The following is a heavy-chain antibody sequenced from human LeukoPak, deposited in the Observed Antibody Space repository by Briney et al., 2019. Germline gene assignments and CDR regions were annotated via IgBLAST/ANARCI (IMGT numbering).Heavy chain of an antibody. J-gene: IGHJ4*02. Sequence: GASVKVSCKASGYTFTDYYMHWVRQAPGQGLERMGWITPNSDYTNYAQKFQGRVTMTRDTSINTAYMQLSRLTSDDTAVYFCARSSGWYPVDYWGQGTLVTVSS. CDR2: ITPNSDYT. CDR1: GYTFTDYY. CDR3: ARSSGWYPVDY. V-gene: IGHV1-2*02. D-gene: IGHD6-19*01.